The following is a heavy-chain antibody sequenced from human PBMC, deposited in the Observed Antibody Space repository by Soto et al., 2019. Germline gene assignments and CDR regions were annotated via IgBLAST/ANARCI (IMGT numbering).Heavy chain of an antibody. CDR1: GDSFSSYY. D-gene: IGHD3-16*01. CDR2: IYSSGSS. CDR3: ARVAGGGRAFDY. J-gene: IGHJ4*02. Sequence: QVQLQESGPGLVRPSETLSLTCSVSGDSFSSYYWSWIRQPPRKGLEWIGYIYSSGSSNYNPSLKSRVTLSIDMSKNQCSLKLSSVTAADTAVYYCARVAGGGRAFDYWGQGILVAVSS. V-gene: IGHV4-59*01.